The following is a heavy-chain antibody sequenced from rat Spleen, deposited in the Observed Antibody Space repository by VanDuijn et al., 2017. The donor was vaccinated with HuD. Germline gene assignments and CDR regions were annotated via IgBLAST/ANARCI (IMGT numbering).Heavy chain of an antibody. CDR3: ARSGWSGYDY. J-gene: IGHJ2*01. D-gene: IGHD4-3*01. CDR1: GYTFTRYY. Sequence: QVQLQQSGAELAKPGSSVKISCKASGYTFTRYYISWIKQTTGQGLQYIGNINTGSGGTKYNEKFKGKATLTVDNSSSTAFMQLSSLTPYDSAVYCCARSGWSGYDYWGQGVMVTVSS. CDR2: INTGSGGT. V-gene: IGHV1-43*01.